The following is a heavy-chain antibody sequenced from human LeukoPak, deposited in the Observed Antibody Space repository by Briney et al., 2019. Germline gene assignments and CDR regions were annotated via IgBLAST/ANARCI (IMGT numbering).Heavy chain of an antibody. J-gene: IGHJ4*02. V-gene: IGHV4-39*07. CDR2: IYYSGST. D-gene: IGHD3-10*01. Sequence: SETLSLTCTVSGGSISSSSYYWGWLRQPPGKGLEWIVSIYYSGSTYYNPSLKSRVTISVDTSKNQFSLKLSSVTPEDTAVYYCARDFYGSGSYYSLDYWGQGTLVTVSS. CDR1: GGSISSSSYY. CDR3: ARDFYGSGSYYSLDY.